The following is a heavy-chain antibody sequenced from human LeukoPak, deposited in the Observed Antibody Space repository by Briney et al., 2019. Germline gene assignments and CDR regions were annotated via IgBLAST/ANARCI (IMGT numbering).Heavy chain of an antibody. D-gene: IGHD3-3*01. Sequence: GGSLRLSCAGSGFTFNTYNMNWVRQAPGKGLEWVSSISSSSSYIYYADSVKGRFTISRDNAKNSLYLQMNSLRAEDTAVYYCAREDPTMTYDYWGQGTLVTVSS. CDR2: ISSSSSYI. CDR3: AREDPTMTYDY. V-gene: IGHV3-21*01. CDR1: GFTFNTYN. J-gene: IGHJ4*02.